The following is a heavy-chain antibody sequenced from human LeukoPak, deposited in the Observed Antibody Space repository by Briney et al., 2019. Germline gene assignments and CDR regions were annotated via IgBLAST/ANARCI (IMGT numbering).Heavy chain of an antibody. D-gene: IGHD3-16*01. CDR1: GGSFSGYY. CDR2: INHSGST. V-gene: IGHV4-34*01. Sequence: SETLSLTCAVYGGSFSGYYWSWIRQPPGKGLEWIGEINHSGSTNYNPSLKSRVTISVDTSKNQFSLKLSSVTAADTAVYYCARVGGEGNWFDPWGQGTLVTVSS. J-gene: IGHJ5*02. CDR3: ARVGGEGNWFDP.